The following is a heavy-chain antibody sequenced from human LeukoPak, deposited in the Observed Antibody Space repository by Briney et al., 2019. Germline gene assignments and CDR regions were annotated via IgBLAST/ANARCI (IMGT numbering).Heavy chain of an antibody. D-gene: IGHD3-22*01. V-gene: IGHV3-9*01. CDR1: GFTFDDYA. CDR2: ISWDSDTR. J-gene: IGHJ1*01. CDR3: ARDLGYYDTSGYYRGAEYFQH. Sequence: GGSLRLSCAVSGFTFDDYAMHWVRQVPGKGLEWVAGISWDSDTRGYVDSVKGRFTISRDNARNSLYLQMHSLRAEDTAVYYCARDLGYYDTSGYYRGAEYFQHWGQGTLVTVS.